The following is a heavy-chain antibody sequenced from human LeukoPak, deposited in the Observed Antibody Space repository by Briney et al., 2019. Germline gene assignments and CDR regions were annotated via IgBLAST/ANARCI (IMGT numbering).Heavy chain of an antibody. CDR3: ARRGDGNSYYDY. J-gene: IGHJ4*02. Sequence: SQTLSLTCAISGDSVSNNIATWDWIRQSPSRGLEWLGRIYYLSHWIRDYAESVRSRITINPDTSKNQFSMLLNSVRPGDSAVYFCARRGDGNSYYDYWGQGILVTVSS. D-gene: IGHD3-16*01. CDR2: IYYLSHWIR. CDR1: GDSVSNNIAT. V-gene: IGHV6-1*01.